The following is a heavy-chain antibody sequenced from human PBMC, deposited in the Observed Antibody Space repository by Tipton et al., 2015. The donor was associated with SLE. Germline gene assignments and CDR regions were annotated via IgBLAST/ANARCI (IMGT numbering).Heavy chain of an antibody. D-gene: IGHD5-18*01. J-gene: IGHJ4*02. CDR1: GFTVISSY. Sequence: SLRLSCAASGFTVISSYMNWVRQAPGKGLEWVSVIYSGGSTYYADSVKGRFTISRDNSKSALYLHMNSLRSEDTAVYYCVREADAAMGLGLWGQGTLVTVSS. CDR2: IYSGGST. CDR3: VREADAAMGLGL. V-gene: IGHV3-53*05.